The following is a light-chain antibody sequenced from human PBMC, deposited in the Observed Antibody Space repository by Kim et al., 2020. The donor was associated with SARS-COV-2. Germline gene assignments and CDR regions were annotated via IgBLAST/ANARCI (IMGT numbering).Light chain of an antibody. V-gene: IGLV7-43*01. CDR3: LLYSGGAQV. CDR1: TGAVTSGYY. CDR2: STS. Sequence: PGGTVHLTCASSTGAVTSGYYPNWFQQKPGQPPRALIYSTSNTHSWTPARFSGSLLGGKAALTLSGVEPEDEAEYYCLLYSGGAQVFGGGTQLTVL. J-gene: IGLJ3*02.